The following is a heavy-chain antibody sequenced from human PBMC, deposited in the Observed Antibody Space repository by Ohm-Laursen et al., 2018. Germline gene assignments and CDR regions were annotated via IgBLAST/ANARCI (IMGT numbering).Heavy chain of an antibody. D-gene: IGHD6-19*01. Sequence: RSLRLSCSASGFTFDDYAMHWVRQAPGKGLEWVSGISWNSGSIGYADSVKGRFTISRDNAKNSLYLQMNSLRAEDTALYYCAVGQWLVSPFDYWGQGTLVTVSS. CDR2: ISWNSGSI. CDR3: AVGQWLVSPFDY. V-gene: IGHV3-9*01. J-gene: IGHJ4*02. CDR1: GFTFDDYA.